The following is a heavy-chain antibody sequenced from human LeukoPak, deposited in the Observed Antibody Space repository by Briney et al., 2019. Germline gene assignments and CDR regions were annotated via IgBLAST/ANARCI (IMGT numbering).Heavy chain of an antibody. V-gene: IGHV4-61*01. D-gene: IGHD3-10*01. Sequence: PSETLSLTCTVSGGSVSSGSYYWSWIRQPPGKGLEWIGYIYYSGSTNYNPSLKSRVTISVDTSKNQFSLKLSSVTAADTAMYYCARDQQSMVRGVIITNWFDPWGQGTLVTVSS. CDR3: ARDQQSMVRGVIITNWFDP. CDR2: IYYSGST. CDR1: GGSVSSGSYY. J-gene: IGHJ5*02.